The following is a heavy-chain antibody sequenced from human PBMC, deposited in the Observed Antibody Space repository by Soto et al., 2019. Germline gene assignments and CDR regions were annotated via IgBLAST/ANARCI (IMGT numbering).Heavy chain of an antibody. Sequence: GGSLRLSCAASGFTFSSYAMSWVRQAPGKGLEWVSAISGSGGSTYYADSVKGRFTISRDNSKNTLYLQMNSLRAEDTAVYYCAKDGGSSSGWYLYYYYYGIDVWGQGTTVTVSS. J-gene: IGHJ6*02. CDR2: ISGSGGST. V-gene: IGHV3-23*01. CDR1: GFTFSSYA. D-gene: IGHD6-19*01. CDR3: AKDGGSSSGWYLYYYYYGIDV.